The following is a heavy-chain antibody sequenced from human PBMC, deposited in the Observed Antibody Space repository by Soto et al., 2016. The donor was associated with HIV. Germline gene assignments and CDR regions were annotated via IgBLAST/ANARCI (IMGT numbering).Heavy chain of an antibody. Sequence: EVQLLESGEAWYSRGSLRLSCAASGFTFSSYAMSWVRQAPGKGLEWVSVISDNGGTTYYADSVKGRFTISRDNSKRTLYLQMNSLRVEDTAEYYCAKMVAYYYGMDVWGHGTTVTVPS. CDR1: GFTFSSYA. CDR3: AKMVAYYYGMDV. J-gene: IGHJ6*02. CDR2: ISDNGGTT. V-gene: IGHV3-23*01. D-gene: IGHD2-8*01.